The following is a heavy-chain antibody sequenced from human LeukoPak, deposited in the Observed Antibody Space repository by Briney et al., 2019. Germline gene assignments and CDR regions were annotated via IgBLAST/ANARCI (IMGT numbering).Heavy chain of an antibody. CDR3: AKERSSSRPYNWFDP. Sequence: PGGSLRLSCAASGFTFNTYAMSWVRQAPGQGLEWVSGISASGGGTDYADSVKGRFTISRDNSKNTLYLQMNNLRAEDTAVYYCAKERSSSRPYNWFDPWGQGTLVTVSS. V-gene: IGHV3-23*01. CDR2: ISASGGGT. J-gene: IGHJ5*02. D-gene: IGHD6-13*01. CDR1: GFTFNTYA.